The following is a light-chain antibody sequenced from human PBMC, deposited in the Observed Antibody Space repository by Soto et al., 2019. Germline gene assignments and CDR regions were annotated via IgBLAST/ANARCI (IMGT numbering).Light chain of an antibody. CDR1: QTVRSN. J-gene: IGKJ5*01. CDR3: QQYNKWPAEIT. CDR2: GAS. V-gene: IGKV3D-15*01. Sequence: DILMTQSPSTLSVSPGERATLSCRASQTVRSNLAWYRQKPGQAPRLLIYGASSRATGIPARFSGSGSGTEFTLTISSLQSEDSGVYYCQQYNKWPAEITFGQGTRLEIK.